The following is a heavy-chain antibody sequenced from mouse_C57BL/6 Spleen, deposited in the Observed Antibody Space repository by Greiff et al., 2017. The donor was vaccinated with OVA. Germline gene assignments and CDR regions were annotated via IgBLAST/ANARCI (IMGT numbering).Heavy chain of an antibody. D-gene: IGHD2-1*01. Sequence: VQLQQSGPVLVKPGASVKMSCKASGYTFTDYYMNWVKQSHGKSLEWIGVINPYNGGTSYNQKFKGQATLTVDKSSSTAYMELNSLTSEDSAVYYCASNGNYEGIAMDYWGQGTSVTVSS. CDR3: ASNGNYEGIAMDY. CDR2: INPYNGGT. CDR1: GYTFTDYY. J-gene: IGHJ4*01. V-gene: IGHV1-19*01.